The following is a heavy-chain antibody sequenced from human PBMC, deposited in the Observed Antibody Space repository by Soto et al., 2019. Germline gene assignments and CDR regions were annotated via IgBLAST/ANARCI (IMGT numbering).Heavy chain of an antibody. J-gene: IGHJ4*02. D-gene: IGHD5-12*01. Sequence: ASVNGSCKASAYTFTSYAMHWVRQAPGQRLEWMGWINAGNGNTKYSQKFQGRVTITRDTSASTAYMELSSLRSEDTAVYYCAREGYSGYDYCDYWGQGTLVTVSS. CDR1: AYTFTSYA. V-gene: IGHV1-3*01. CDR3: AREGYSGYDYCDY. CDR2: INAGNGNT.